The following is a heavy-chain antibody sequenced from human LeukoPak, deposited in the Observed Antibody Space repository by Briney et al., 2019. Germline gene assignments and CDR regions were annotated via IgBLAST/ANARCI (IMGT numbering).Heavy chain of an antibody. V-gene: IGHV3-23*01. CDR1: RFTFNTYV. J-gene: IGHJ3*02. CDR3: AKDLHNSGWFGAFDS. CDR2: ISASGSDT. D-gene: IGHD6-13*01. Sequence: PGGSLRLSCAASRFTFNTYVMRWVRQAPGTGLEWVSDISASGSDTHYADSVKGRFTISRDNSKNTLYLQMNSLRAEDTAVYYCAKDLHNSGWFGAFDSWGLGTTVTVSS.